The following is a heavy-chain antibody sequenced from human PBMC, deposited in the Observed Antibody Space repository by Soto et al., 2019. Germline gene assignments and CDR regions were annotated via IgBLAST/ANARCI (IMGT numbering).Heavy chain of an antibody. D-gene: IGHD3-9*01. CDR2: TYPGDSDT. V-gene: IGHV5-51*01. Sequence: GESLKISCKGSGYSFTSYWIGWVRQMPGKGLEWMGITYPGDSDTRYSPSFQGQVTISADKSISTAYLQWSSLKASDTAMYYCATSRQDILTGYYTAILEYWGQGTLVNVSS. J-gene: IGHJ4*02. CDR1: GYSFTSYW. CDR3: ATSRQDILTGYYTAILEY.